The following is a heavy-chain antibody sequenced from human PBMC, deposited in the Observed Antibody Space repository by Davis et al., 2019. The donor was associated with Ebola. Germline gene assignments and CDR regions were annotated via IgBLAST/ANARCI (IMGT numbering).Heavy chain of an antibody. V-gene: IGHV4-39*07. CDR3: ARGDTSSFAGNGYYLDY. J-gene: IGHJ4*02. CDR2: FSYGDNT. CDR1: GASISSRSYY. D-gene: IGHD2-2*01. Sequence: GSLRLSCTVSGASISSRSYYWGWIRQPPGKGLEWVGSFSYGDNTHYYNPSLKSRVTISVDTSKDQFSLKLTSMSDADTAVYYCARGDTSSFAGNGYYLDYWGQGIPVTVSS.